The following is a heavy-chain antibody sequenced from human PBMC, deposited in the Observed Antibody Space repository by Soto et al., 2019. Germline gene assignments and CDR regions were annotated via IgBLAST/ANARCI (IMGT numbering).Heavy chain of an antibody. CDR2: IYYSGST. Sequence: NPXATLALTFTVSGGSISSGDDYWSWIRQPPGKGLEWIGYIYYSGSTYYNPSLKSRVTISVDTSKNQFSLKLSSVTAADTAVYYCARAFYCTSGDCYSNWFDPWGQGTLVTVSS. J-gene: IGHJ5*02. D-gene: IGHD2-21*02. CDR3: ARAFYCTSGDCYSNWFDP. CDR1: GGSISSGDDY. V-gene: IGHV4-30-4*01.